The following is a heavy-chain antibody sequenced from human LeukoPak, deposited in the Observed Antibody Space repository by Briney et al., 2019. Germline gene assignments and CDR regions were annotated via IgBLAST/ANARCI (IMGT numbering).Heavy chain of an antibody. J-gene: IGHJ4*02. CDR3: ARDNPYGSGTDY. Sequence: SETLSLTCNVSGDSISSSSYFWGWIRQPPGKGLEWIGSIYFSGRTYYNMPLKSRVIISIDTSKNQFSLKVNSVTAADTAVYYCARDNPYGSGTDYWGQGSLVTVSS. CDR2: IYFSGRT. CDR1: GDSISSSSYF. D-gene: IGHD3-10*01. V-gene: IGHV4-39*07.